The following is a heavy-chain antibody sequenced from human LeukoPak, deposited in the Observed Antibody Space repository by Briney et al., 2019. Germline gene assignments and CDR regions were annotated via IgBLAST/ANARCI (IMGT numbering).Heavy chain of an antibody. D-gene: IGHD3-22*01. J-gene: IGHJ4*02. CDR3: AKGPYYHETSGNHYFDY. V-gene: IGHV3-30*02. CDR1: GFTFSVHA. Sequence: PGGSLRLSCATSGFTFSVHAMHWARQAPGKGLDWVTFIQSDGTNKYYADSVKGRFTISRDNSKNTLYLQMNSLRTEDTAVYHCAKGPYYHETSGNHYFDYWGQGTLVIVSS. CDR2: IQSDGTNK.